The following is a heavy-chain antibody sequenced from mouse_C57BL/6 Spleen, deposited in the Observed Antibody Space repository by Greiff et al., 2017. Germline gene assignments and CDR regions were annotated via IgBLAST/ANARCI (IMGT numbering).Heavy chain of an antibody. CDR3: ARPSSNGVYAMDY. CDR2: ISPGSGRT. CDR1: GYTFTSYW. D-gene: IGHD1-1*02. V-gene: IGHV1-55*01. J-gene: IGHJ4*01. Sequence: QVQLQQPGAELVKPGASVKMSCKASGYTFTSYWITWVKQRPGQGLEWIGDISPGSGRTNYNEKFKSKATLTVDTSSSTAYMQLSSLTSEDSAVYYCARPSSNGVYAMDYWGQGTSVTVSS.